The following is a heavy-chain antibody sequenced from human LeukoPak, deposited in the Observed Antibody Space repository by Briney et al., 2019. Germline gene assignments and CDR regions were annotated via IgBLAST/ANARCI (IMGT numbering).Heavy chain of an antibody. J-gene: IGHJ6*03. D-gene: IGHD4-17*01. CDR1: GGSISSSSYY. CDR2: IYYSGST. CDR3: ARGATVTTTLYYYYYYYMDV. V-gene: IGHV4-39*07. Sequence: PSETLSLTCTVSGGSISSSSYYWGWIRQPPGKGLEWIGSIYYSGSTYYNPSLKSRVTISVDTSKNQFSLKLSSVTAADTAVYYCARGATVTTTLYYYYYYYMDVWGKGTTVTVSS.